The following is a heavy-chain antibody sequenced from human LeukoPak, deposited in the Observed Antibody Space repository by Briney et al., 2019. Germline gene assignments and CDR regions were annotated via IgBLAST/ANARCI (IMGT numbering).Heavy chain of an antibody. CDR3: ARGLAARSVTVNWFDP. CDR2: IYYSGST. V-gene: IGHV4-30-4*01. CDR1: GGSISSGDYY. Sequence: SQTLSLTCTVSGGSISSGDYYWSWIRQPPGTGLEWLGYIYYSGSTYYNPSLKSRVTISVDTSKNQFSLKLSSVTAADTAVYYCARGLAARSVTVNWFDPWGQGTLVTVSS. J-gene: IGHJ5*02. D-gene: IGHD6-6*01.